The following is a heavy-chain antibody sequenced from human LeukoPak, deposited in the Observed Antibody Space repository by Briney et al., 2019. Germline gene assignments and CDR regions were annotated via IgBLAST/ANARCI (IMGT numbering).Heavy chain of an antibody. J-gene: IGHJ6*03. CDR2: ISSSSSSTI. D-gene: IGHD1-1*01. V-gene: IGHV3-48*01. Sequence: GGSLRPSCAASGFTFSSYSMNWVRQAPGKGLEWVSYISSSSSSTIYYADSVKGRFTISRDNAKNSLYLQMNSLRAEDTAVYYCARRTTSHKYYYYYMDVWGKGTTVTVSS. CDR3: ARRTTSHKYYYYYMDV. CDR1: GFTFSSYS.